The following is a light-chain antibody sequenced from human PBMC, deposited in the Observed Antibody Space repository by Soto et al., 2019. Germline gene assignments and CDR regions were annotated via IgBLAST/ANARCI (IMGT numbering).Light chain of an antibody. Sequence: QSVLTQPASVSGSPGQSITISCTGTSSDVGGYNYVSWYQHHPGKAPKLMIYEVSNRPSGVSNRFSGSKSGNTASLTISGLQADDEADYYCSSYTGSSTPVFGGGTKVTVL. CDR3: SSYTGSSTPV. V-gene: IGLV2-14*01. CDR1: SSDVGGYNY. CDR2: EVS. J-gene: IGLJ3*02.